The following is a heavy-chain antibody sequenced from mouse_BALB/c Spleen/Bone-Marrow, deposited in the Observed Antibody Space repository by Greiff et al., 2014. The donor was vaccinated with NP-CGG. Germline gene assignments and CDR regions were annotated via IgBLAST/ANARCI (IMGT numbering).Heavy chain of an antibody. CDR2: IDPVNGNT. V-gene: IGHV14-3*02. J-gene: IGHJ4*01. D-gene: IGHD2-14*01. CDR3: AQGYDWAMDY. CDR1: GFNIKDTY. Sequence: EVQLQQSGAELVKPGASVKLSCTASGFNIKDTYMHWVKQRPEQGLEWIGRIDPVNGNTKYDPKFHGKATITADTSSNTAYLQLNSLTSEDTAVYYCAQGYDWAMDYWGQGTSVTVSS.